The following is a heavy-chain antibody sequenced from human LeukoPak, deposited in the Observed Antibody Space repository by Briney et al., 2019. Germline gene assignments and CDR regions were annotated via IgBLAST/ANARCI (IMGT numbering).Heavy chain of an antibody. CDR2: INHSGST. J-gene: IGHJ4*02. Sequence: SETLSLTCAVYGGSFSGYYWSWIRQPPGKGLEWIGEINHSGSTNYNPSLKSRVTISVDTSKNQFSLKPSSVTAADTAVYYCARVGIAARHFDYWGQGTLVTVSS. V-gene: IGHV4-34*01. D-gene: IGHD6-6*01. CDR1: GGSFSGYY. CDR3: ARVGIAARHFDY.